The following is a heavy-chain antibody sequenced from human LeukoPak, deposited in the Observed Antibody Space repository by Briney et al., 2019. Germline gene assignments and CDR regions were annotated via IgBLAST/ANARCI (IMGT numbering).Heavy chain of an antibody. CDR2: INGDGSNT. V-gene: IGHV3-74*03. CDR1: GFTVSSNY. CDR3: AKSQEDDSSGYHYSDFDY. Sequence: GGSLRLSCAASGFTVSSNYMSWVRQAPGKGLEWVSRINGDGSNTTYADSVKGRFTISRDKSKNTLYLQMNSLRVEDTALYYCAKSQEDDSSGYHYSDFDYWGQGTLVTVSS. J-gene: IGHJ4*02. D-gene: IGHD3-22*01.